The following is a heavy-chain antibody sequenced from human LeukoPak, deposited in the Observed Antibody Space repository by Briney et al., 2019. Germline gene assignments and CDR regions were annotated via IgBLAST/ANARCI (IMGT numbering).Heavy chain of an antibody. CDR2: IYYSGST. Sequence: SETLSLTCTVSGGSISSSSYYWGWIRQPPGKGLEWIGSIYYSGSTYYNPSLKSRVTISVDTSKNQFSLKLSSVTAADTAVYYCARGGRVGATPASHPDYWGQGTLVTVSS. J-gene: IGHJ4*02. V-gene: IGHV4-39*01. CDR3: ARGGRVGATPASHPDY. CDR1: GGSISSSSYY. D-gene: IGHD1-26*01.